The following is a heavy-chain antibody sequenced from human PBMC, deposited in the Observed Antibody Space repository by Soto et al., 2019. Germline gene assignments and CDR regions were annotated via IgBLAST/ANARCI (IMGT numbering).Heavy chain of an antibody. Sequence: QITLKKSSPALVKPTQTLTLTCSFSGFSLSTSAVGVGWILQPPGKALEWLALIYWDGDKRYSPSLKSRLNITKDTSKNQVVLTMTNMDPVDTVTYFCVHSRGSPQYYYYYSLDVWGQGTTVNVSS. J-gene: IGHJ6*02. CDR2: IYWDGDK. D-gene: IGHD1-26*01. CDR1: GFSLSTSAVG. V-gene: IGHV2-5*02. CDR3: VHSRGSPQYYYYYSLDV.